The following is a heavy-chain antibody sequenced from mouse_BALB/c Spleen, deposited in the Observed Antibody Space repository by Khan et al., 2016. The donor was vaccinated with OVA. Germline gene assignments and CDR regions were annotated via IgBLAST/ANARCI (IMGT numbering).Heavy chain of an antibody. D-gene: IGHD1-2*01. Sequence: EVELVESGGGLVQPGGSRKLSCAASGFTFSNFGMYWVRQAPEKGLEWVAYISSGSSTIYYADSVKGRFTISRDNPKHPLFLQMTRLRSEDTAMYYCASPVITTTNGAMDYWGQGTSVTVSS. CDR3: ASPVITTTNGAMDY. V-gene: IGHV5-17*02. CDR1: GFTFSNFG. J-gene: IGHJ4*01. CDR2: ISSGSSTI.